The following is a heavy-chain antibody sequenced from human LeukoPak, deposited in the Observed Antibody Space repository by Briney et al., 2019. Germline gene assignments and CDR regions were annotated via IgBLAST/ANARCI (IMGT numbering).Heavy chain of an antibody. D-gene: IGHD3-3*01. V-gene: IGHV4-31*03. CDR1: GGSISSGGYY. J-gene: IGHJ3*02. Sequence: SQTLSLTCTVSGGSISSGGYYWSWIRQHPGKGLEWIGYVYYSGSTYYNPSLKSRVTISVDTSKNQFSLKLSSVTAADTAVYYCARVGTVDPLYDTDAFDIWGQGTMVSVSS. CDR3: ARVGTVDPLYDTDAFDI. CDR2: VYYSGST.